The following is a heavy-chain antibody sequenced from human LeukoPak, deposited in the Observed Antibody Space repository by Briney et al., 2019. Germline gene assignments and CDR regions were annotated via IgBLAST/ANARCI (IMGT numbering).Heavy chain of an antibody. Sequence: GGSLRLSCAASGFTFSSYWMSWVRQAPGKGLEWVANIKQDGSEKYYVDSVKGRFTISRDNAKNSLYLQMNSLRAEDTAVYYCARVLSCTNGVRMTFGLYHYYGMDVWGQGTTVTVSS. V-gene: IGHV3-7*04. CDR1: GFTFSSYW. D-gene: IGHD2-8*01. CDR2: IKQDGSEK. CDR3: ARVLSCTNGVRMTFGLYHYYGMDV. J-gene: IGHJ6*02.